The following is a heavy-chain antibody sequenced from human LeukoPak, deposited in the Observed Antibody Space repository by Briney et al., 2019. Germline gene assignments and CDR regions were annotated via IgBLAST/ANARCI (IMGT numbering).Heavy chain of an antibody. CDR3: VRDRDYYAIDY. J-gene: IGHJ4*02. Sequence: GGSLRLSCAASGFTFSNYWMGWVRQAPGKGLEWVANVAKGGGGQNYADSVEGRFTISRDNAKNSLYLQMNSLRAEDTAVYYCVRDRDYYAIDYWGQGTLVTVSS. CDR1: GFTFSNYW. D-gene: IGHD3-22*01. V-gene: IGHV3-7*01. CDR2: VAKGGGGQ.